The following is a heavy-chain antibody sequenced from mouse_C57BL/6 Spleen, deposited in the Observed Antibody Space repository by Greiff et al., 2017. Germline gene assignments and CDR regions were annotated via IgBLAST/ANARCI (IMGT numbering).Heavy chain of an antibody. Sequence: QVQLQQPGAELVRPGSSVKLSCKASGYTFTSYWMHWVKQRPIQGLEWIGNIDPSDSETHYNQKFKDKATLTVDKSSSTAYMQLSSLTSEDSAVYYCAGSSYVSCFAYWGQGTLVTVSA. CDR1: GYTFTSYW. D-gene: IGHD1-1*01. CDR2: IDPSDSET. J-gene: IGHJ3*01. V-gene: IGHV1-52*01. CDR3: AGSSYVSCFAY.